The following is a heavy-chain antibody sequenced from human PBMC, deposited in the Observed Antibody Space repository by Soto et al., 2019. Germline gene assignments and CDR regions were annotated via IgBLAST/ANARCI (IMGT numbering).Heavy chain of an antibody. CDR2: IGGSGSST. CDR1: GFTFTSYA. Sequence: PGGSLRLSCATSGFTFTSYAMSWVRQAPGKGLEWVSGIGGSGSSTDYADSVKGRFTISRDNSKNTVNLQMNSLRVEDTAVYYCAKRWNYFDYWGQGAPVTVSS. CDR3: AKRWNYFDY. V-gene: IGHV3-23*01. D-gene: IGHD1-1*01. J-gene: IGHJ4*02.